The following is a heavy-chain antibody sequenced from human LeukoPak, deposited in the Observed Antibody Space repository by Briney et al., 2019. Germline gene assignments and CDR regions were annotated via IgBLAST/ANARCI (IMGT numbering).Heavy chain of an antibody. J-gene: IGHJ4*02. V-gene: IGHV3-48*01. CDR3: TREDTSGWFAY. Sequence: PGGSLRLSCTASGFTFSSYSMNWVRQAPGKGLEWDSYIITSSSNIYYADSVKGRFTISSDNAKNSLYLQMNRLRPEDTAVYYCTREDTSGWFAYWGQGTLVTVSS. CDR2: IITSSSNI. CDR1: GFTFSSYS. D-gene: IGHD6-19*01.